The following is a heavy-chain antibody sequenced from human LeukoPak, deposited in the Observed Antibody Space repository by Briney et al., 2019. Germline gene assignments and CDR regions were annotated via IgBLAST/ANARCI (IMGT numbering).Heavy chain of an antibody. D-gene: IGHD2-2*01. CDR3: ARDWVPARYDYYGMDV. J-gene: IGHJ6*02. Sequence: SQTLSLTCAISGDSVSSNSAAWNWIRQSPSRGLEWLGRTYYRSKWYNDYAVSVKSRITINPDTSKNQFSLQLNSVTPEGTAVYYCARDWVPARYDYYGMDVWGQGTTVTVSS. V-gene: IGHV6-1*01. CDR2: TYYRSKWYN. CDR1: GDSVSSNSAA.